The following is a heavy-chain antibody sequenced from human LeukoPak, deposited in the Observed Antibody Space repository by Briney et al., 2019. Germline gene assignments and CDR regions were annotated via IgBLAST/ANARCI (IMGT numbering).Heavy chain of an antibody. CDR3: ARDPRYSSGWSAAYDAFDI. V-gene: IGHV3-23*01. CDR2: ISANGGST. J-gene: IGHJ3*02. D-gene: IGHD6-19*01. Sequence: PGGSLRLSCAASGFTVSSNYMSWVRQAPGKGLEWVSAISANGGSTFYADSVKGRFTVSRDSSKDTLYLQMNSLRAEDTAVYYCARDPRYSSGWSAAYDAFDIWGQGTMVTVSS. CDR1: GFTVSSNY.